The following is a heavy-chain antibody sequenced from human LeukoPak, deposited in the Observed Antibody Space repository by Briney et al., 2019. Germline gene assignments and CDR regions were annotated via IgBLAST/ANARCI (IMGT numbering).Heavy chain of an antibody. D-gene: IGHD3-16*01. J-gene: IGHJ5*02. CDR3: ARVLRGGDWFDP. Sequence: ASVKVSCKASGYTFTSYDINWVRQATRQGLEWMGWMNPNSGDTGYAQKFQGRVTMTRNTSIITAYMELSSLRSEDTAVYYCARVLRGGDWFDPWGQGTLVTVSS. V-gene: IGHV1-8*01. CDR1: GYTFTSYD. CDR2: MNPNSGDT.